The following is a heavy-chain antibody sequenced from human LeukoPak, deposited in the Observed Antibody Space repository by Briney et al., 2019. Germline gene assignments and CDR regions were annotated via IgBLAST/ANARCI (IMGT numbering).Heavy chain of an antibody. D-gene: IGHD3-22*01. Sequence: ASVTVSCTASGYTFTSYYMHWVRQAPGQGLEWMGIINPSGGSTSYAQKFQGRVTMTRDTSTSTVYMELSSLRSEDTAVYYCARDTNYYDSSGYAYNFDYWGQGTLVTVSS. V-gene: IGHV1-46*01. J-gene: IGHJ4*02. CDR3: ARDTNYYDSSGYAYNFDY. CDR1: GYTFTSYY. CDR2: INPSGGST.